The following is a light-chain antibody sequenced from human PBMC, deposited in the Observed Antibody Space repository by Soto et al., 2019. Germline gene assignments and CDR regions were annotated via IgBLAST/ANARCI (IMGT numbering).Light chain of an antibody. V-gene: IGKV1-33*01. CDR1: QDISNY. Sequence: DIPMTQSPSSLSSSVGDRVTITCQASQDISNYLNWYQQKPGKAPKLLLYDASNLETGVPSRFSGSGSGTDFTFTISSLQPEDIATYYCQQYGNLPPFTFGPGTKVDIK. CDR2: DAS. CDR3: QQYGNLPPFT. J-gene: IGKJ3*01.